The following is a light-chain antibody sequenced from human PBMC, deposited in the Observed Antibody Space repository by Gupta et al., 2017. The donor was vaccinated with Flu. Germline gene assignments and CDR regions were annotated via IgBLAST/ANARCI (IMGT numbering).Light chain of an antibody. J-gene: IGKJ1*01. CDR2: KAS. Sequence: DIQMTQSPSTVSASVGDRVTITCRASQSIRTWLAWYQQKPGKAPKLLIYKASSLESGVPSRFSGSGSGTEFTLTISSLQPDDFASYYCQQDKSYLWTFGQGTKVEIK. V-gene: IGKV1-5*03. CDR1: QSIRTW. CDR3: QQDKSYLWT.